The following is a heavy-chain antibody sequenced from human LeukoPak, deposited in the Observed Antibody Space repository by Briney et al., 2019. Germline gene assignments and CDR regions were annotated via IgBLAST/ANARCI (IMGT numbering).Heavy chain of an antibody. CDR2: ISYDGSNE. D-gene: IGHD7-27*01. J-gene: IGHJ2*01. CDR3: ARLGPYPGYWYFDL. CDR1: GFTFSSYG. V-gene: IGHV3-30*03. Sequence: PGRSLRLSCAASGFTFSSYGMHWVRQAPGKGLEWVAVISYDGSNEYHADSVKGRFTISRDNSKNTLYLQMNGLRAEDTAVYYCARLGPYPGYWYFDLWGRGTLVTVSS.